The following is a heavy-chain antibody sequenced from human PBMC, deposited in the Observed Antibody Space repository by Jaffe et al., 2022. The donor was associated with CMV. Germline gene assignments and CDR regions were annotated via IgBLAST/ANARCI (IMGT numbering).Heavy chain of an antibody. V-gene: IGHV4-39*01. D-gene: IGHD7-27*01. Sequence: QLQLQESGPGLVKPSETLSLTCTVSGGSISSSSYYWGWIRQPPGKGLEWIGSIYYSGSTYYNPSLKSRVTISVDTSKNQFSLKLSSVTAADTAVYYCARHPAYWGFDYWGQGTLVTVSS. CDR3: ARHPAYWGFDY. J-gene: IGHJ4*02. CDR2: IYYSGST. CDR1: GGSISSSSYY.